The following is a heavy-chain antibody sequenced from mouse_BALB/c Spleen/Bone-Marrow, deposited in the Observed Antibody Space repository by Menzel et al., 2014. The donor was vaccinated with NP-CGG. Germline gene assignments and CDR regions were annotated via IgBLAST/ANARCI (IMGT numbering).Heavy chain of an antibody. V-gene: IGHV14-3*02. CDR1: GFNIKDTY. Sequence: EVQLQQSGTDLGKPGASVKLSCTASGFNIKDTYMHWVKQRPEQGLDWIGRIDPASGNIQYDPKFQGRAAITADTSSNTAYLQLSSLTSEDTAVYYCASLTGTFDYWGQGTPLTVSS. J-gene: IGHJ2*01. CDR2: IDPASGNI. D-gene: IGHD4-1*01. CDR3: ASLTGTFDY.